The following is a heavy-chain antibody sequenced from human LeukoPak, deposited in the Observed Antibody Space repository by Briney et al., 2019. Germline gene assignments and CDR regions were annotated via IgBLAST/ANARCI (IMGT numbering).Heavy chain of an antibody. J-gene: IGHJ5*02. CDR1: GYTFTSYG. V-gene: IGHV1-18*04. CDR2: ISAYNGNT. CDR3: ARDLGVGGYCSSTSCSWFDP. Sequence: GASVKVSCKASGYTFTSYGTSWVRQAPGQGLEWMGWISAYNGNTNYAQKLQGRVTMTTDTSTSTAYMELRSLRSDDTAVYYCARDLGVGGYCSSTSCSWFDPWGQGTLVTVSS. D-gene: IGHD2-2*01.